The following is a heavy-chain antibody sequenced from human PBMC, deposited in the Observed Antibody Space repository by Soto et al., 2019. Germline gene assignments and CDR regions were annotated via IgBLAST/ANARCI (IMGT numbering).Heavy chain of an antibody. J-gene: IGHJ4*02. CDR2: IVPLFGTA. CDR3: AREVGYGDFSAALLD. Sequence: ASVKVSCKASGGTFSSHSINWVRQAPGQGLEWMGGIVPLFGTANYAQNFQGRVTITADQSTSTVYMDLSSLRSDDTAVCYCAREVGYGDFSAALLDWGTGTLVTVSS. D-gene: IGHD4-17*01. V-gene: IGHV1-69*13. CDR1: GGTFSSHS.